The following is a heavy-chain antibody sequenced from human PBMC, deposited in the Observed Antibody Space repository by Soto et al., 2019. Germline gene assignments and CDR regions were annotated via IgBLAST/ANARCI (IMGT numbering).Heavy chain of an antibody. CDR3: AKDLTTNMVRGAHYGMGV. CDR2: ISYDGSNK. CDR1: GFTFSSYG. Sequence: QVQLVESGGGVVQPGRSLRLSCAASGFTFSSYGMHWVRQAPGKGLEWVAVISYDGSNKYYADSVKGRFTISRDNSKNTLYLQMNSLRAEDTAVYYCAKDLTTNMVRGAHYGMGVWGQGTTVTVSS. D-gene: IGHD3-10*01. J-gene: IGHJ6*02. V-gene: IGHV3-30*18.